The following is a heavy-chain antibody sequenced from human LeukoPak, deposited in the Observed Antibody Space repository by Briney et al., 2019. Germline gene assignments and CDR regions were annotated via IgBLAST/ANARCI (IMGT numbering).Heavy chain of an antibody. CDR3: ARADSSGYYLVGGFDI. CDR1: GFTFSSYA. J-gene: IGHJ3*02. D-gene: IGHD3-22*01. V-gene: IGHV3-30*04. Sequence: GGSLRLSCAASGFTFSSYAMHWVRQAPGKGLEWVAVISYDGSNKYYADSVKGRFTISRDNSKNTLYLQMNSLRAEDTAVYYCARADSSGYYLVGGFDIWGQGTMVTVSS. CDR2: ISYDGSNK.